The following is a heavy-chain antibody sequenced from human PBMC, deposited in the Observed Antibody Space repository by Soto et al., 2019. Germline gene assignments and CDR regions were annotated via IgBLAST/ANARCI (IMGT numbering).Heavy chain of an antibody. V-gene: IGHV3-21*01. CDR1: GFTFSSYS. J-gene: IGHJ6*03. CDR3: ASEGYSSSPTINYYYYYMDV. CDR2: ISSSSSYI. Sequence: PGGSLRLSCAASGFTFSSYSMNWVRQAPGKGLEWVSSISSSSSYIYYADSVKGRFTISRDNAKNSLYLQMNSLRAEDTAVYYCASEGYSSSPTINYYYYYMDVWGKGTTVTVSS. D-gene: IGHD6-6*01.